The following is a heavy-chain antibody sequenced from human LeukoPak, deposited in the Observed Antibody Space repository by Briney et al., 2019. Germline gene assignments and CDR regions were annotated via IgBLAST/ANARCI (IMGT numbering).Heavy chain of an antibody. J-gene: IGHJ5*02. D-gene: IGHD1-14*01. CDR3: ARGGSGRLSFLYWFDP. V-gene: IGHV3-11*01. CDR1: GFTFSDYY. Sequence: GGSLRLSCAASGFTFSDYYMSWIRQAPGKGLEWVSYISSSGSTIYYADFVKGRFTISRDNAKNSLYLQMNSLRAEDTAVYYRARGGSGRLSFLYWFDPWGQGTLVTVSS. CDR2: ISSSGSTI.